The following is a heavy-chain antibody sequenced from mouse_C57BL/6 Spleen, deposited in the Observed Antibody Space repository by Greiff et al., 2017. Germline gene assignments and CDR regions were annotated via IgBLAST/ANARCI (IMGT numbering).Heavy chain of an antibody. CDR2: IWRGGST. Sequence: QVHVQQSGPGLVQPSPSLSITCTVSGFSLTSYGVHWVRQSPGKGLEWLGVIWRGGSTDDNAAFMSRLSITKDNSKSQVFFKMNSLQADDTAIYYCAKNSCDGNYVNFDYWGQGTTLTVSS. CDR3: AKNSCDGNYVNFDY. V-gene: IGHV2-5*01. D-gene: IGHD2-1*01. J-gene: IGHJ2*01. CDR1: GFSLTSYG.